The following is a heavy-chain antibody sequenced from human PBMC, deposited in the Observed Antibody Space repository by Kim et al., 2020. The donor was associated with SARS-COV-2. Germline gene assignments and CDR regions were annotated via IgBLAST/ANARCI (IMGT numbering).Heavy chain of an antibody. V-gene: IGHV3-49*04. CDR3: TRDEYCSSTSCPPDY. CDR2: IRSKAYGGTT. J-gene: IGHJ4*02. Sequence: GGSLRLSCTASGFTFGDYAMSWVRQAPGKGLEWVGFIRSKAYGGTTEYAASVKGRFTISRDDSKNIAYLQMNSLKTEDTAVYYCTRDEYCSSTSCPPDYWGQGTLVTVSS. D-gene: IGHD2-2*01. CDR1: GFTFGDYA.